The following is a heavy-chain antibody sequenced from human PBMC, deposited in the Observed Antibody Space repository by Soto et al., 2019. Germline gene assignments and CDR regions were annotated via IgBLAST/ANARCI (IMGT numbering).Heavy chain of an antibody. V-gene: IGHV3-7*01. CDR3: AREGDYAYFDY. CDR2: IKQDGSEK. J-gene: IGHJ4*02. D-gene: IGHD4-17*01. Sequence: PGGSLRLSCAASGFTFSSYWMSWVRQAPGRGLEWVANIKQDGSEKYYVDSVKGRFTISRDNAKNSLYLQMNSLRAEDTAVYYCAREGDYAYFDYWGQGTLVTVSS. CDR1: GFTFSSYW.